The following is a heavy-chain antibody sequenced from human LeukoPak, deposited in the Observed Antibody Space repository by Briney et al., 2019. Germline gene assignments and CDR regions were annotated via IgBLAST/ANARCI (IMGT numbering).Heavy chain of an antibody. CDR3: ARDPRPYSGSGLHFDI. V-gene: IGHV3-48*02. D-gene: IGHD1-26*01. CDR1: GFTFSNYN. Sequence: GGSLRLSCAASGFTFSNYNINWVRQAPGKGLEWVPFIGSSSSPIYYADSVKGRFTVSRDNAKNSLYLHLNSLRDEDTAVYYCARDPRPYSGSGLHFDIWGQGTLVTVSS. J-gene: IGHJ3*02. CDR2: IGSSSSPI.